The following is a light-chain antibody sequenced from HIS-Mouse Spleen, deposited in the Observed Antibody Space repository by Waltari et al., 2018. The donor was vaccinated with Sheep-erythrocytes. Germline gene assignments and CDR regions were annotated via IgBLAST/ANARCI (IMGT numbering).Light chain of an antibody. CDR2: YDD. V-gene: IGLV1-36*01. Sequence: QSVLTQPPSASEAPRQMVTISRSGSSSNIGTNAATWYQQLPGKAPKLLIYYDDLLPSGVSDRFSGSKSGTSASLAISGLQSEDEADYYCAAWDDSLNGWVFGGGTKLTVL. CDR1: SSNIGTNA. CDR3: AAWDDSLNGWV. J-gene: IGLJ3*02.